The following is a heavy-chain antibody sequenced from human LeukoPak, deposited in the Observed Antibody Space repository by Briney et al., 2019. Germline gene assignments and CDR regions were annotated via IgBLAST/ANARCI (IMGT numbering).Heavy chain of an antibody. CDR2: ISSSSSYI. V-gene: IGHV3-21*01. J-gene: IGHJ4*02. D-gene: IGHD5-18*01. CDR3: ARDTDTAMVDPDY. Sequence: GGSLRLSCAASGFTFSSYSMNWVRQAPGKGLEWVSSISSSSSYIYYADSVKGRFTISRVNAKNSLYLQMNSLRAEDTAAYYCARDTDTAMVDPDYWGQGTLVTVSS. CDR1: GFTFSSYS.